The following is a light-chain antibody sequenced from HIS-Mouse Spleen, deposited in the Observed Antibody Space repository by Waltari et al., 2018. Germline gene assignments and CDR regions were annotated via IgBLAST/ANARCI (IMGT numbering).Light chain of an antibody. J-gene: IGKJ1*01. CDR3: QQLNSYPPT. V-gene: IGKV1-9*01. Sequence: DIQLTQSPSFLSASVGDRLTITCRASQGIISYLAWYQQKPGKAPKLLIYAASTLQSGVPSRFSGSGSGTEFTLTISSLQPEDVAAYYCQQLNSYPPTFGQGTKVESK. CDR2: AAS. CDR1: QGIISY.